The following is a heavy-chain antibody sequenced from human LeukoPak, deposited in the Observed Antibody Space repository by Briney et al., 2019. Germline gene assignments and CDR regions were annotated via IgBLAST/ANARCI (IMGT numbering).Heavy chain of an antibody. CDR3: ARAPSEVGGYYPEYFRH. CDR2: IKSDGKT. Sequence: GGSLRLSCEASGFTFSRYWMHWVRQAPGKGLVWVSRIKSDGKTNYADSVKGRSTISRDNAKNTVSLQMDSLRAEDTGVYYCARAPSEVGGYYPEYFRHWGQGTLVTVSS. CDR1: GFTFSRYW. V-gene: IGHV3-74*01. J-gene: IGHJ1*01. D-gene: IGHD3-22*01.